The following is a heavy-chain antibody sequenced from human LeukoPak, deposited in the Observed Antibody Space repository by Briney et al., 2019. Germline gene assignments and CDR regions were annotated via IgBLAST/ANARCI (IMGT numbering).Heavy chain of an antibody. D-gene: IGHD6-6*01. CDR3: ARWQYTISSGWFDP. V-gene: IGHV4-59*08. CDR2: IYYSGGT. J-gene: IGHJ5*02. CDR1: GGSISSLY. Sequence: SETLSLTCTISGGSISSLYWGWIRQPPGKGLEWIGSIYYSGGTNYNPSLKSRVTISVDTSKIQFSLKLSSVTAADTAVYYCARWQYTISSGWFDPCGQGTLVTVSS.